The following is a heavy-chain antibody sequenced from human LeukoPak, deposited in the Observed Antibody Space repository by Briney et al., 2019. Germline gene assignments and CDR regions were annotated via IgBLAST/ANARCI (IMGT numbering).Heavy chain of an antibody. CDR2: ISWNSGSI. V-gene: IGHV3-9*01. CDR1: GFTFDDYA. J-gene: IGHJ4*02. Sequence: PGGSLRLSCAAYGFTFDDYAMHWVRQAPGKGLEWVSGISWNSGSIGYADSVKGRFTISRDNAKNTLYLQMNSLRAEDTAVYYCAREEGATDYWGQGTLVTVSS. CDR3: AREEGATDY. D-gene: IGHD1-26*01.